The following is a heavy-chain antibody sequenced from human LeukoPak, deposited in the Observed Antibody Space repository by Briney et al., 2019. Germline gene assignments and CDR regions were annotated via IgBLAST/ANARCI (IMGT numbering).Heavy chain of an antibody. Sequence: SETLSLTCTVSGDSISSYYWSWIRQSPEKGLEWVGYIHYTGSTYYNPSLRSRVTISVDTSKNQFSLKLSSVTAADTAVYYCASWGYSTGARIWGQGTMVTVSS. V-gene: IGHV4-59*08. CDR3: ASWGYSTGARI. CDR1: GDSISSYY. CDR2: IHYTGST. D-gene: IGHD5-18*01. J-gene: IGHJ3*02.